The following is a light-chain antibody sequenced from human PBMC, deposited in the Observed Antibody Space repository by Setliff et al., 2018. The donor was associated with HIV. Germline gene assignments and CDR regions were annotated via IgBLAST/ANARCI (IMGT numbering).Light chain of an antibody. Sequence: ALTQPASVSGSPGQSITISCTGTNSDVGGYNYVSWYQQHPGRAPKLIIYEVRNRPSGVSHRLSGSKSGNTASLTISGLQAEDEADYYCSSYAITNTLPFGTGTKVTVL. CDR1: NSDVGGYNY. CDR3: SSYAITNTLP. CDR2: EVR. V-gene: IGLV2-14*01. J-gene: IGLJ1*01.